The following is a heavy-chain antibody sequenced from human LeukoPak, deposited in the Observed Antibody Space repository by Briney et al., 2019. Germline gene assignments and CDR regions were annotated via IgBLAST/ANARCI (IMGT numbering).Heavy chain of an antibody. J-gene: IGHJ3*02. CDR3: ARDPAIAAAGHDAFDI. V-gene: IGHV1-46*01. D-gene: IGHD6-13*01. CDR2: INPTGGST. Sequence: ASVKVSCKASGYTFPSYFMHWVRQAPGQGLEWMGIINPTGGSTTYAQKFQGRVTMTRDTSTSTVYMELSSLRSDDTAVYYCARDPAIAAAGHDAFDIWGQGTMVTVSS. CDR1: GYTFPSYF.